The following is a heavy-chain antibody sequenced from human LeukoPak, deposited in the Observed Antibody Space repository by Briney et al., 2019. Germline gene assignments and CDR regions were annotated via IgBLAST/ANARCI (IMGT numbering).Heavy chain of an antibody. D-gene: IGHD1-14*01. Sequence: SETLSLTRTVSGGSISSSSYYWTWIRQPAGKGLEWIGRIYSSGSTNYNPSLKSRVTMSVDTSKNQFSLKLTSVTAADTAVYYCAREGRKSQSGYWGQGTLVTVSS. V-gene: IGHV4-61*02. J-gene: IGHJ4*02. CDR2: IYSSGST. CDR1: GGSISSSSYY. CDR3: AREGRKSQSGY.